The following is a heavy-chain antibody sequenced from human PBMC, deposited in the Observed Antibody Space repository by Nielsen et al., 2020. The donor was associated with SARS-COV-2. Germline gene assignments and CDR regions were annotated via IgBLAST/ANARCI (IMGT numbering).Heavy chain of an antibody. J-gene: IGHJ3*01. D-gene: IGHD3-22*01. CDR3: ASSGYLAYDAFNV. Sequence: SETLSLTCTVPGGSISSGSYYWSWIRQRPGKGLEWIGYLYYSGSNYYNPSLRSRVIISADTSKNQFSLKLNSVTAADTAVYYCASSGYLAYDAFNVWGQGTMVTVSS. CDR1: GGSISSGSYY. CDR2: LYYSGSN. V-gene: IGHV4-31*03.